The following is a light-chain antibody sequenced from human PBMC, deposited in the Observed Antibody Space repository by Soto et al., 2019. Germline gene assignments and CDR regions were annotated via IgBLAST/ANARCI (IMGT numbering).Light chain of an antibody. CDR1: SSDVGGYNY. Sequence: QSALTQPPSASGSPGQSVTISCTGTSSDVGGYNYVSWYQQHPGKAPKLVIYEVTKRPSGVPDRSSGSKSGNTASLTVSGLQAEDEADYYCSSFTGASTIFXTGTKGTVL. CDR3: SSFTGASTI. V-gene: IGLV2-8*01. J-gene: IGLJ1*01. CDR2: EVT.